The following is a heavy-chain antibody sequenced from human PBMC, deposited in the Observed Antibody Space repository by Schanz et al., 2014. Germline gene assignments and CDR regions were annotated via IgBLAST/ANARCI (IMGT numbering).Heavy chain of an antibody. V-gene: IGHV1-2*06. CDR3: ARESVSRTRLFDP. J-gene: IGHJ5*02. CDR1: GYTFTNHY. Sequence: QVQVLQSGPEVKKPGASVKVSCKASGYTFTNHYLHWVRQAPGQGLEWMGRISPSSGGTNYAQNFQGRVTMAKDTAINSGYLEPDTLTTDGTAVYYCARESVSRTRLFDPGGQGTLVTVSS. D-gene: IGHD3-3*01. CDR2: ISPSSGGT.